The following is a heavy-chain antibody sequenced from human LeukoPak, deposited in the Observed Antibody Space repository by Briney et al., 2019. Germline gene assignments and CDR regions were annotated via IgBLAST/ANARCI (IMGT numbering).Heavy chain of an antibody. CDR1: GFTFDDYA. CDR2: ISWNSGTI. CDR3: AKALSGYSYGTFDF. V-gene: IGHV3-9*01. J-gene: IGHJ4*02. Sequence: GGSLRLFCAASGFTFDDYAMHWVRQAPGKGLEWVSGISWNSGTIVYADSVKGRFTISRDNAKNSLYLQMNSLRAEDTALYYCAKALSGYSYGTFDFWGQGTLVTVSS. D-gene: IGHD5-18*01.